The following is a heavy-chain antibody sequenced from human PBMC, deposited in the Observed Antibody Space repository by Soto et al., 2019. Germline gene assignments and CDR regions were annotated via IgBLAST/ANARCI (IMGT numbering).Heavy chain of an antibody. V-gene: IGHV3-7*01. CDR1: GFTFSSYW. CDR2: IKQDGSEK. D-gene: IGHD2-15*01. CDR3: ARVRYCSGGSCYPFDY. Sequence: GGSLRLSCAASGFTFSSYWMSWVRQAPGKGLEWVANIKQDGSEKYYVDSVKGRFTISRDNAKNSLYLQMNSLRAEDTAVYYCARVRYCSGGSCYPFDYWGQGTLVTVSS. J-gene: IGHJ4*02.